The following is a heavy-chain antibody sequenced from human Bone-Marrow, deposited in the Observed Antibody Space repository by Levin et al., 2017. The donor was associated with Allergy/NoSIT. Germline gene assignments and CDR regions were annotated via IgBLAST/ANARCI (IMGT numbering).Heavy chain of an antibody. Sequence: ASVKVSCKASGYTFISYYMHWVRQAPGQGLEWMGIINPSGGSTTYAQKFQGRVTMTRDTSTSTVYMELSSLRSEDTAVYYCARRASALAATSYFDFWGQGTLVTVSS. V-gene: IGHV1-46*01. CDR2: INPSGGST. D-gene: IGHD6-19*01. CDR1: GYTFISYY. CDR3: ARRASALAATSYFDF. J-gene: IGHJ4*02.